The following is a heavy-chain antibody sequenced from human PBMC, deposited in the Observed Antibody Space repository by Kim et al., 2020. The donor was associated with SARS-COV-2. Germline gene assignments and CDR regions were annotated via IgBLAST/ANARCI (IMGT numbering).Heavy chain of an antibody. V-gene: IGHV3-23*01. D-gene: IGHD3-10*01. CDR1: GFTFSSYA. CDR3: AKDLRFGELFSYYYYYYGMDV. J-gene: IGHJ6*02. CDR2: ISGSGGST. Sequence: GGSLRLSCAASGFTFSSYAMSWVRQAPGKGLEWVSAISGSGGSTYYADSVKGRFTISRDNSKNTLYLQMNSLRAEDTAVYYCAKDLRFGELFSYYYYYYGMDVWGQGTTVTVSS.